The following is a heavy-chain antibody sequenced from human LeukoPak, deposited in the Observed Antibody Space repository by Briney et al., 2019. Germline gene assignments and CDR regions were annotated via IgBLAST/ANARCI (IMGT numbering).Heavy chain of an antibody. Sequence: GGSLRLSCAASGFNFRNYGMHWVRQAPGKGLEWVAVIWYDGSNKYYVDSVEGRFTISRVNSKNTLFLEMDSLRAEDTAVYYCARGFKFYDSRGYDSDESDDWSDTWGQGILVTVSS. V-gene: IGHV3-33*01. D-gene: IGHD3-22*01. CDR1: GFNFRNYG. CDR3: ARGFKFYDSRGYDSDESDDWSDT. CDR2: IWYDGSNK. J-gene: IGHJ5*02.